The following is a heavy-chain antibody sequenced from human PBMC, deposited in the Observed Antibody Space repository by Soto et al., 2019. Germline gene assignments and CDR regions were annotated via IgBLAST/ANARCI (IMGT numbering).Heavy chain of an antibody. Sequence: QVQLVESGGGVVQPGQSLGLSCAASGFTFRSFGMHWVRQAPGKGLEWVAVVGADGGAKVYADSVKGRFITSRDNSRQTVHLQMNSLRPEDTGVYYCTREAAFANWYLDLWGRGTLVTVSS. D-gene: IGHD2-15*01. J-gene: IGHJ2*01. CDR2: VGADGGAK. V-gene: IGHV3-30*03. CDR1: GFTFRSFG. CDR3: TREAAFANWYLDL.